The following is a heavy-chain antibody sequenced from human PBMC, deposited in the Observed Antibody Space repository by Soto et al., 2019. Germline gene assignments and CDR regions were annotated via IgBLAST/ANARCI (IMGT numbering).Heavy chain of an antibody. V-gene: IGHV3-33*01. J-gene: IGHJ6*02. Sequence: VQLVESGGGVVQPGRSLRLSCAASGFTFHTYGMNWVRQAPGKGLEWVAIIWYDGSIKYYADSMKGRFTISRDNSKNTRYLQMNSLRAEDTAVYYCARVDCTGNNCRPYAYYPMDVWGPGTTVTVSS. CDR1: GFTFHTYG. CDR2: IWYDGSIK. CDR3: ARVDCTGNNCRPYAYYPMDV. D-gene: IGHD2-8*02.